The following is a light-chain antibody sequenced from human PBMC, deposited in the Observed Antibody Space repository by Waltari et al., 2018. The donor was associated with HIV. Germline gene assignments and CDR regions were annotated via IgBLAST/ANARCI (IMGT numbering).Light chain of an antibody. V-gene: IGKV3-20*01. CDR1: QSVSSNY. J-gene: IGKJ1*01. Sequence: ENVLTQSPGTLSLSPGERVTLSCRASQSVSSNYLAWYQQKPGQAPRLLIYGAFNSATGIPDRFRGSGSGTDFTLTISTLEPEDFAVYFCQQYGSSPPGTFGQGTKVEVK. CDR2: GAF. CDR3: QQYGSSPPGT.